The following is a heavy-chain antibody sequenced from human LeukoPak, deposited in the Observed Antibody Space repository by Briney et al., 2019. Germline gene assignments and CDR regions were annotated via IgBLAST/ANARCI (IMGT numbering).Heavy chain of an antibody. D-gene: IGHD6-19*01. CDR1: GGSISNGDYY. CDR3: ARGYSSGWSNY. V-gene: IGHV4-30-4*01. CDR2: IYHSGST. J-gene: IGHJ4*02. Sequence: SETLSLTCNVSGGSISNGDYYWSWIRQPPGKGLEWIGYIYHSGSTYYNPSLKSRVTISIDTSKNQFSLKLSSVTAADTAVYYCARGYSSGWSNYWGQGTLVTVSS.